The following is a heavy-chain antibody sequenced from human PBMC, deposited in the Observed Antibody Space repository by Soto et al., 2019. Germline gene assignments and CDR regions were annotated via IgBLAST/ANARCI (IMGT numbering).Heavy chain of an antibody. D-gene: IGHD2-21*02. J-gene: IGHJ6*02. CDR2: MYNTGST. CDR3: ARDLWGYCGTDCYPLDV. Sequence: QVQLQESGPGLVKPSETLSLTCTVSGGTISRYYWSWIRQPPGKGLEWIGYMYNTGSTVYNPSVNSRGTISGDTFKNQFSLKLNSVTAADTAVYYCARDLWGYCGTDCYPLDVWGQGTTVTVSS. CDR1: GGTISRYY. V-gene: IGHV4-59*01.